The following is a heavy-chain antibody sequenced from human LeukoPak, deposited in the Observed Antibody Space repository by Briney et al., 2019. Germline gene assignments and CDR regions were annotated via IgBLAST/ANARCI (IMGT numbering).Heavy chain of an antibody. D-gene: IGHD3-22*01. CDR2: IYPGDSDT. CDR3: ARSSAYYYGSPFDY. J-gene: IGHJ4*02. Sequence: GESLKISCKGSEYSFTNYWIAWVRQMPGKGLEWMGIIYPGDSDTRYSPSFQGQVTISADKSISTAYLQWSSLKASDTAMYYCARSSAYYYGSPFDYWGQGTLVTVSS. CDR1: EYSFTNYW. V-gene: IGHV5-51*01.